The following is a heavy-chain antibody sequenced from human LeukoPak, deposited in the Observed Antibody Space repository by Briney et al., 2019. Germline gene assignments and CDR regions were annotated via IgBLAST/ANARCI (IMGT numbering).Heavy chain of an antibody. CDR3: ARDQGDSSGYYFDI. CDR2: INSDGSST. D-gene: IGHD3-22*01. Sequence: GGSLRLSCAASGFTFSSYWMHWVRQAPGKGLVWVSRINSDGSSTSYADSVKGRFTISRDNAKNTLYLQVNSLRAEDTAVYYCARDQGDSSGYYFDIWGQGTMVTVSS. V-gene: IGHV3-74*01. CDR1: GFTFSSYW. J-gene: IGHJ3*02.